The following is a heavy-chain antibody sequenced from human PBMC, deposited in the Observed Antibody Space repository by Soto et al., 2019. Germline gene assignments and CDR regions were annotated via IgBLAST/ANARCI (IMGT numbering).Heavy chain of an antibody. D-gene: IGHD3-22*01. V-gene: IGHV2-5*02. CDR3: AHALYYYDSSGYYHRPRFDY. J-gene: IGHJ4*02. CDR2: IYWDDDK. CDR1: GFSLSTSGVG. Sequence: QITLKESGPTLVKPTQTLTLTCTFSGFSLSTSGVGVGWIRQPPGKALEWLALIYWDDDKRYSPSLKSRLTITKDTSKNQVVLTMTNMDPVDTATYYCAHALYYYDSSGYYHRPRFDYWGQGTLVTVSS.